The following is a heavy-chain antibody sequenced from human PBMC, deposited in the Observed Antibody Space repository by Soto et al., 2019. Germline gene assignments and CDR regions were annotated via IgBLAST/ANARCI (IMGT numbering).Heavy chain of an antibody. J-gene: IGHJ4*02. CDR2: IYTGDSDP. CDR1: GSSFTSYW. Sequence: PGESLKISCKGCGSSFTSYWIGWVRQMPGKGLEWMGIIYTGDSDPRYSPSFQGQVTISADKSISTAYLQWRSLKASETAMYYCERSGWYGIDYWGKGTLVTVSS. D-gene: IGHD6-19*01. CDR3: ERSGWYGIDY. V-gene: IGHV5-51*01.